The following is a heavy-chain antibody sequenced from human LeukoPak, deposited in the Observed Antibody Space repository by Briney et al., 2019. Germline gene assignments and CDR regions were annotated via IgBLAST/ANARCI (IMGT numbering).Heavy chain of an antibody. D-gene: IGHD6-19*01. J-gene: IGHJ4*02. CDR1: GYTFTGYY. CDR3: ARDLGSGWIIVDY. V-gene: IGHV1-2*02. Sequence: ASVKVSCKASGYTFTGYYIHWVRPAPGQGLEWMGWINPNSGGTNSAQKFQGRVTLTRDTSISTAYLELSSLRSDDTAVYYCARDLGSGWIIVDYWGQGTLVTVSS. CDR2: INPNSGGT.